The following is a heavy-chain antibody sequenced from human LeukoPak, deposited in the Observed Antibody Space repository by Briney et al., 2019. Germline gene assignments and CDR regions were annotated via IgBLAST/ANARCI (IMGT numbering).Heavy chain of an antibody. J-gene: IGHJ5*02. D-gene: IGHD3-10*01. CDR3: AAPITMVRGVISTDDWFDP. Sequence: GGSLRLSCAASGFTFSSYSMNWVRQAPGKGLEWVSSISSSSSYIYYADSVKGRLTISRDNAKNSLYLQMNSLRAEDTAVYYCAAPITMVRGVISTDDWFDPWGQGTLVTVSS. V-gene: IGHV3-21*01. CDR2: ISSSSSYI. CDR1: GFTFSSYS.